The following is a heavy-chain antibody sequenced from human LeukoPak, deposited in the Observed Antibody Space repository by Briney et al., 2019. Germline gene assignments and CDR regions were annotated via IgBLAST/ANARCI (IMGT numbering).Heavy chain of an antibody. D-gene: IGHD3-22*01. V-gene: IGHV4-61*02. Sequence: PSQTLSLTCTVSGGSISSGSYYWSWIRQPAGKGLEWIGRIYTSGSTNYNPSLKSRVTISVDTSKNQFSLKLSSVTAADTAVCYCAGDYYDSSGYYYWGQGTLVTVSS. CDR2: IYTSGST. CDR3: AGDYYDSSGYYY. J-gene: IGHJ4*02. CDR1: GGSISSGSYY.